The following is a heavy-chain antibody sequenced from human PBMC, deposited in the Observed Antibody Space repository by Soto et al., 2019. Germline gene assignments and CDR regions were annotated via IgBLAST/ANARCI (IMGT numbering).Heavy chain of an antibody. CDR3: TRDIRSTYYGSGSYHFDY. V-gene: IGHV3-49*03. D-gene: IGHD3-10*01. J-gene: IGHJ4*02. CDR2: IRSKAYGGTT. CDR1: GFTFGDYA. Sequence: GGSLRLSCTASGFTFGDYAMSWFRQAPGKGLEWVGFIRSKAYGGTTEYAASVKGRFTISRDDSKSIAYLQMNSLKTEDTAVYYCTRDIRSTYYGSGSYHFDYWGQGTLVTVSS.